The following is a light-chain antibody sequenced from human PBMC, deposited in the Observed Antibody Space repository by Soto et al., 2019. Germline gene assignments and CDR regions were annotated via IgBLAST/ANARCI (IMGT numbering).Light chain of an antibody. V-gene: IGLV2-14*01. CDR3: SPSTSSRTYYV. J-gene: IGLJ1*01. CDR1: RSEGGGYNL. CDR2: DVS. Sequence: PAPHPSAGCVTRGQAMGIAGNGSRSEGGGYNLVSWYQQHPGKAPKLMIYDVSNRPSGVSNRFSGSKSGNTASLTTSGLPADGEAAYYCSPSTSSRTYYVFRTGTQVTAL.